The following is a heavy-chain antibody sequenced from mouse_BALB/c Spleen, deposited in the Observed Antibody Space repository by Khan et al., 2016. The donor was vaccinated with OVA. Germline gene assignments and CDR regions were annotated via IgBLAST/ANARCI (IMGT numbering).Heavy chain of an antibody. CDR2: ISYDGSD. CDR3: ARGARATYYFDY. D-gene: IGHD3-1*01. Sequence: EVQLQESGPGLVKPSQSLSLTCSVTGYSITSGYYWNWIRQFPGNKLEWMGYISYDGSDNCNPSLKNRFSITRDTSKNQFFLKLKSVTTEDTATYYCARGARATYYFDYWGQGTCLTVYS. J-gene: IGHJ2*02. V-gene: IGHV3-6*02. CDR1: GYSITSGYY.